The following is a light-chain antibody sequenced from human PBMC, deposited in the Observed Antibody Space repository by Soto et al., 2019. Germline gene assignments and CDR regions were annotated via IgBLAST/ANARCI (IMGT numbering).Light chain of an antibody. CDR3: MQAAQYPHT. CDR1: QSLVHSDGKTY. CDR2: RVS. J-gene: IGKJ2*01. V-gene: IGKV2-24*01. Sequence: DIVMTQTPLSSPVTLGQPASISCRSSQSLVHSDGKTYLTWLQQRPGQPPRLLIYRVSDRFPGVPDRFSGIGAGTDFTLKISKVEAEDVGVYYCMQAAQYPHTFGQGTKLEIK.